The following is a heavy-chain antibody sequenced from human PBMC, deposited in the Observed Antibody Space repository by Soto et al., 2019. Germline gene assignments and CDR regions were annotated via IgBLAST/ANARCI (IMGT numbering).Heavy chain of an antibody. Sequence: GDSLRLSCAASGFTFSSDAMSGVRQAAGKGLEWVGRIKSKTDGGTADYAAPVKGRATISRDDSKNTVYLQMNSLKTEDTAVYYCTTGIYYDILTGYHNVAYWGQGALVTVSS. J-gene: IGHJ4*02. CDR3: TTGIYYDILTGYHNVAY. CDR1: GFTFSSDA. V-gene: IGHV3-15*01. D-gene: IGHD3-9*01. CDR2: IKSKTDGGTA.